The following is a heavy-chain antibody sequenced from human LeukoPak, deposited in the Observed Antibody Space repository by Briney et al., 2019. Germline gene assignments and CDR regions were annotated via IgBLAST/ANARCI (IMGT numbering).Heavy chain of an antibody. V-gene: IGHV1-46*01. J-gene: IGHJ4*02. Sequence: ASVKVSCKASGYTCTSYYIHWVRQAPGQGLEWMGIINPSGGSTSYAQKFQGRVTMTRDTSTSTVYMELSSLRSEGSAVYSCAREPRPFDYWGQGTLVTVSS. CDR3: AREPRPFDY. CDR2: INPSGGST. CDR1: GYTCTSYY.